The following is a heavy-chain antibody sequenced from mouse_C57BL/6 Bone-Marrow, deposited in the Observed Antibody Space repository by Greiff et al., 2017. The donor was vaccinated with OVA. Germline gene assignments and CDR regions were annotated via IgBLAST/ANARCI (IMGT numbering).Heavy chain of an antibody. CDR2: ISYDGSN. J-gene: IGHJ2*01. CDR1: GYSITSGYY. V-gene: IGHV3-6*01. D-gene: IGHD2-3*01. CDR3: ARGDGYSGDFDY. Sequence: EVQLQESGPGLVKPSQSLSLTCSVTGYSITSGYYWNWIRQFPGNKLEWMGYISYDGSNNYNPSLKNRISITRDTSKNQFFLKLNSVTTEDTATYYCARGDGYSGDFDYWGQGTTLTVSS.